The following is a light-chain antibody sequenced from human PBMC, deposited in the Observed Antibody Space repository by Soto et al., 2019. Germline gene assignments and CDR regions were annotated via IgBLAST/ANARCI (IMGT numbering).Light chain of an antibody. CDR3: QQYSYWPLT. J-gene: IGKJ4*01. CDR2: GAS. CDR1: QSVSTY. Sequence: ETVMTQSPATLSVSPGERATLSCRASQSVSTYLAWYQLTPGQAPRLLIYGASTRATDIPARFSGSGSETEFTLTISSLQSEDFAVYFCQQYSYWPLTFGGGT. V-gene: IGKV3-15*01.